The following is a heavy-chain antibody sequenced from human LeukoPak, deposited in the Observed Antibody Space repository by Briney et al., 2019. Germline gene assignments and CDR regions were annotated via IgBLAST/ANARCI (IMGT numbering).Heavy chain of an antibody. Sequence: GGSLRLSCAASGFTFSDYYMSWIRQAPGKGLEGVSYISSSGSTIYYADSVKGRFTISRDNAKNSLYLQMASLRAEDTAVYYCARGQLGSGSYQHWFDPWGQGTLVTVSS. D-gene: IGHD3-10*01. CDR3: ARGQLGSGSYQHWFDP. CDR2: ISSSGSTI. J-gene: IGHJ5*02. CDR1: GFTFSDYY. V-gene: IGHV3-11*01.